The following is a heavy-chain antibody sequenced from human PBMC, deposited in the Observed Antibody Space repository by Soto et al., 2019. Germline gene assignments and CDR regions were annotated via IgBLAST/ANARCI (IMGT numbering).Heavy chain of an antibody. CDR3: AKASCRRTSCPYLNWFDP. J-gene: IGHJ5*02. CDR1: GFTFNGYG. CDR2: ILYDGSNK. Sequence: PGGSLGLCCAASGFTFNGYGVHWVRQATGKGLEWVSVILYDGSNKYYTYSVQGLFTISRDNSKTTLYLKMNSLRTEDTAVDYCAKASCRRTSCPYLNWFDPGAPGTLVPVSS. V-gene: IGHV3-30*18. D-gene: IGHD2-2*01.